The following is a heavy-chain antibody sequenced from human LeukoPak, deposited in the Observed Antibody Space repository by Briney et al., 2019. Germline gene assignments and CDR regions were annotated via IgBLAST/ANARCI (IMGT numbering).Heavy chain of an antibody. D-gene: IGHD6-13*01. J-gene: IGHJ4*02. CDR3: ARSGWSLDY. CDR2: IYYSGST. V-gene: IGHV4-59*01. Sequence: SETLSLTCTVSGGSISSNYWSWIRQPPGKGLEWIGYIYYSGSTNYNPSLKSRVTISVDTSKNQFSLNLSSVTAADTAVYYCARSGWSLDYWGQGTLVTVSS. CDR1: GGSISSNY.